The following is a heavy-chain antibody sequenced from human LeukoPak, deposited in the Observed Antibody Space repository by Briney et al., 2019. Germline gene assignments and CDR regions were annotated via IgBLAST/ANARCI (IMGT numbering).Heavy chain of an antibody. CDR2: IYTSGTT. J-gene: IGHJ6*03. Sequence: SETLSLTCTVSGGSISNSYWSWIRQPAGKGLEWIGRIYTSGTTNYNPSLKSRVTMSVDTSKTQFSLKLSSVTAADTAIYYCARDFSSSSSVYYYYYMDVWGKGTTVTVSS. D-gene: IGHD6-6*01. V-gene: IGHV4-4*07. CDR3: ARDFSSSSSVYYYYYMDV. CDR1: GGSISNSY.